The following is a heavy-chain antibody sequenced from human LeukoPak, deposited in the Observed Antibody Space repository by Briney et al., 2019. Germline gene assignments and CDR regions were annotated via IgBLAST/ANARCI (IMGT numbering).Heavy chain of an antibody. CDR2: ISMSGDII. CDR3: ARGQRWTDY. V-gene: IGHV3-11*01. CDR1: GFTSSDYY. J-gene: IGHJ4*02. Sequence: GGSLRLSCAASGFTSSDYYMSWIRQAPGKGLEWVSYISMSGDIIYYTDSVKGRFTFSRDNAKNSLYLQMNSLRAEDTAVYYCARGQRWTDYWGQGTLVTVSS. D-gene: IGHD4-23*01.